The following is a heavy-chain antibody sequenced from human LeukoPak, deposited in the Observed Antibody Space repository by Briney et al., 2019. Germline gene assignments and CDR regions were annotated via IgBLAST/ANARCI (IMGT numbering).Heavy chain of an antibody. V-gene: IGHV3-48*04. D-gene: IGHD3-3*01. CDR3: ARDQDAGFAYYYGMDV. CDR2: ISSSSSTI. Sequence: PGGSLRLSCAASGFTFSSYSMNWVRQAPGKGLEWVSYISSSSSTIYYADSVKGRFTISRDNAKNSLYLQMNSLRAEDTAVYYCARDQDAGFAYYYGMDVWGQGTTVTVSS. J-gene: IGHJ6*02. CDR1: GFTFSSYS.